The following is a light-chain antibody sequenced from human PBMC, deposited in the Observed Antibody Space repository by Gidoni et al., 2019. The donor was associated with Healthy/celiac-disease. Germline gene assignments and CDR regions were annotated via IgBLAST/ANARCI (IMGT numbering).Light chain of an antibody. CDR2: WAS. Sequence: DIVLPQSPASLAVSLGERATINCKSSQSVLYSSNNKNYLAWYQQKPGQPPKLLIYWASTRESGVPDRFSGSGSGTDFTLTISSLQAEDVAVYYCQQYYSTPWTFGQGTKVEIK. V-gene: IGKV4-1*01. CDR1: QSVLYSSNNKNY. J-gene: IGKJ1*01. CDR3: QQYYSTPWT.